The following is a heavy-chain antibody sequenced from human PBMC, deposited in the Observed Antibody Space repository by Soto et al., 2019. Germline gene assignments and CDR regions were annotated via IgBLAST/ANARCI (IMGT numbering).Heavy chain of an antibody. CDR1: GGPFSNDI. V-gene: IGHV1-69*08. D-gene: IGHD5-12*01. CDR2: IIPLLSTS. J-gene: IGHJ4*02. Sequence: QVQLVQSGAEVKKPGSSVKVSCKASGGPFSNDIITWVRQAPGQGLEWMGRIIPLLSTSNYAQKFQGRLTITADRSTGTAYMELNSLRSEDTAGYYCARDSPIGSTFSGYDAIDYWGQGTLITVSS. CDR3: ARDSPIGSTFSGYDAIDY.